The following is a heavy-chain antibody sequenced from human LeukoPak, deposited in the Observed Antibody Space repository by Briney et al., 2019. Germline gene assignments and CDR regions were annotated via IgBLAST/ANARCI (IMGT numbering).Heavy chain of an antibody. V-gene: IGHV4-59*08. Sequence: SETLSLTCTVSGGSISSYYWSWIRQPPGKGLEWIGYIYYSGSTNYNPSLKSRVTISVDTSKNQFSLKLSSVTAADTAVYYCARLGSNYINWFDPWGQGTLVTVSS. CDR2: IYYSGST. CDR3: ARLGSNYINWFDP. CDR1: GGSISSYY. D-gene: IGHD4-11*01. J-gene: IGHJ5*02.